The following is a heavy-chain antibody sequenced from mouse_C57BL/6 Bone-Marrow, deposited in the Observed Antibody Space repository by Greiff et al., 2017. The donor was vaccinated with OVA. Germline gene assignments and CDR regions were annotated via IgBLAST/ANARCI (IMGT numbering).Heavy chain of an antibody. D-gene: IGHD2-3*01. V-gene: IGHV14-3*01. CDR2: IDPANGNT. Sequence: DVKLQESVAELVRPGASVKLSCTASGFNIKNTYMHWVKQRPEQGLEWIGRIDPANGNTKSAPKFQGKATITADTSSNTAYLQLSSLTSADTSIYFCARWGWLPAWFAYWGQGTLVTVSA. CDR1: GFNIKNTY. J-gene: IGHJ3*01. CDR3: ARWGWLPAWFAY.